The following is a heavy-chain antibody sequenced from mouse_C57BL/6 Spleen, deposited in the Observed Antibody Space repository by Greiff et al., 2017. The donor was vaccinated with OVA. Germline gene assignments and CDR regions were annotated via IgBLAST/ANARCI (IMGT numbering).Heavy chain of an antibody. D-gene: IGHD2-3*01. J-gene: IGHJ2*01. CDR2: IDPSDSYT. Sequence: QVQLQQPGAELVMPGASVKLSCKASGYTFTSYWMHWVKQRPGQGLEWIGEIDPSDSYTNYNQKFKGKSTLTVDKSSSTAYMQLSSLTSEDAAVYYCARVIYDGTGGDYWGQGTTLTVSS. V-gene: IGHV1-69*01. CDR3: ARVIYDGTGGDY. CDR1: GYTFTSYW.